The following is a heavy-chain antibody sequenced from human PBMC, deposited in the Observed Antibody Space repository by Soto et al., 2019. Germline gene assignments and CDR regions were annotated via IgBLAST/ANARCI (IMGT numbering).Heavy chain of an antibody. CDR2: ISSSGSTI. CDR1: GFTFSDYY. D-gene: IGHD2-15*01. Sequence: GGSLRLSCAASGFTFSDYYMSWIRQAPGKGLEWVSYISSSGSTIYYADSVKGRFTISRDNAKNSLYLQMNSLRAEDTAVYYCARGLGYCSGGSCYGELYYYYYMDVWGKGTTVTVSS. V-gene: IGHV3-11*01. CDR3: ARGLGYCSGGSCYGELYYYYYMDV. J-gene: IGHJ6*03.